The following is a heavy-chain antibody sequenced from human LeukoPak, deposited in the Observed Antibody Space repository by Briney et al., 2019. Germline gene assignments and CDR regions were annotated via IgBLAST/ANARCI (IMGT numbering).Heavy chain of an antibody. J-gene: IGHJ3*02. CDR3: ARGRGSYDI. CDR1: GGSIGSYY. CDR2: IYYSGNT. V-gene: IGHV4-59*12. D-gene: IGHD2-15*01. Sequence: SETLSLTCTVSGGSIGSYYWSWIRQPPEKGLEWIGYIYYSGNTNYNPSLKSRVTISVDTSKNQFSLKLSSVTAADTAVYYCARGRGSYDIWGQGTMVTVSS.